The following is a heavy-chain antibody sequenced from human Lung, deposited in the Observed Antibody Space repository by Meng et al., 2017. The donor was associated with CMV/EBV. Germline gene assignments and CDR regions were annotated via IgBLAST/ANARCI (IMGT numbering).Heavy chain of an antibody. Sequence: GESLKISCAASGFTVSSNYMSWVRQAPGKGLEWVSVIYSGGSTYYADSVKGRFTISRDNSKNTLYLQMNSLRAEDTAVYYCASDGVEVDDYWGQGTLVTVSS. CDR3: ASDGVEVDDY. V-gene: IGHV3-66*02. J-gene: IGHJ4*02. CDR1: GFTVSSNY. CDR2: IYSGGST. D-gene: IGHD3-3*01.